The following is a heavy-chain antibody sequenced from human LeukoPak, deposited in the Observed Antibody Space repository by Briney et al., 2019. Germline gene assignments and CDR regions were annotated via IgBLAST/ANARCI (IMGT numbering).Heavy chain of an antibody. CDR1: GFTFSKAW. CDR2: IKSKTDGATT. Sequence: AGGSLRLSCAASGFTFSKAWMTWVRQAPGKGLEWVGRIKSKTDGATTDYAAPVKGRFIISREDSKNTLYLQMNSLKTEDTALYYCTARTMIVEAYWGQGTLVTVSS. D-gene: IGHD3-22*01. V-gene: IGHV3-15*01. J-gene: IGHJ4*02. CDR3: TARTMIVEAY.